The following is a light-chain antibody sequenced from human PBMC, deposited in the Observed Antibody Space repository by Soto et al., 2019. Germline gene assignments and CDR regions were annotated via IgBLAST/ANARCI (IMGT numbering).Light chain of an antibody. Sequence: EIVLTQSPGILSLSPGGGATLSCRASQSVSSNSLAWNQQRPGQAPRLLIYGASSRATGIPDRFSGSGSGTYFTLTISRLEPEDFAVNYCQQYGSSPPYTFGQGTKLEIK. J-gene: IGKJ2*01. V-gene: IGKV3-20*01. CDR3: QQYGSSPPYT. CDR2: GAS. CDR1: QSVSSNS.